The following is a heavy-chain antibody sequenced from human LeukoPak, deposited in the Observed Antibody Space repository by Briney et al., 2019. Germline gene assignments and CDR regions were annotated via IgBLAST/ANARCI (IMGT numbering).Heavy chain of an antibody. Sequence: PGGSLRLSCAASGFTFSSYAMSWVRQAPGKGLEWVSAISGSGGSTYYADSVKGRFTISRDNSKNTLYLQMNSLRAEDTAVYYCAKDLTQWLVHSEYYFDYWGQGTLVTVSS. CDR1: GFTFSSYA. V-gene: IGHV3-23*01. J-gene: IGHJ4*02. CDR2: ISGSGGST. CDR3: AKDLTQWLVHSEYYFDY. D-gene: IGHD6-19*01.